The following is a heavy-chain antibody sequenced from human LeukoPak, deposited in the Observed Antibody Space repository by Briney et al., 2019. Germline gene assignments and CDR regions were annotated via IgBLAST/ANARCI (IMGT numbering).Heavy chain of an antibody. CDR2: IDNDGSFT. V-gene: IGHV3-74*01. Sequence: GGSLRLSCAASGFTFSSYWMHWVRQAPGEGLVWVSRIDNDGSFTTYADSVKGRFTISRDNAKNTLYLQMNSLRAEDTAVYYCANIGAAVASISGDYWGQGTLVTVSS. D-gene: IGHD6-13*01. J-gene: IGHJ4*02. CDR1: GFTFSSYW. CDR3: ANIGAAVASISGDY.